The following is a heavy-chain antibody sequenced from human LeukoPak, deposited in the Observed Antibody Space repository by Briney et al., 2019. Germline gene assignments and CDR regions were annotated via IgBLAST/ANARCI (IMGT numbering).Heavy chain of an antibody. CDR2: ISYTGTYI. CDR3: VRDRGTYRPIDY. Sequence: GGSLRLSGAASAFSHSAYNMNWVRQAPGKGLEWVSSISYTGTYIYYADSVKGRFTISRDNAQNSLYLQMNSLRAEDTAIYYCVRDRGTYRPIDYWGQGTLVTVSS. J-gene: IGHJ4*02. V-gene: IGHV3-21*04. CDR1: AFSHSAYN. D-gene: IGHD1-26*01.